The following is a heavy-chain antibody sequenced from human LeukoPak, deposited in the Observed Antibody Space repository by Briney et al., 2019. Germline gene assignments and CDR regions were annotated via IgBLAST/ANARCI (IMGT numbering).Heavy chain of an antibody. CDR1: GYSFTSYW. D-gene: IGHD1-26*01. CDR2: ISPGDSDT. V-gene: IGHV5-51*01. J-gene: IGHJ4*02. Sequence: GESLKISCKGSGYSFTSYWIGWVRQMPGKGLEWMGIISPGDSDTRYNPSFQGQVTISADKSISTAYLQWSSLKASDTAMYYCARRRDLYSGSYYPFDYWGQGTLVTVSS. CDR3: ARRRDLYSGSYYPFDY.